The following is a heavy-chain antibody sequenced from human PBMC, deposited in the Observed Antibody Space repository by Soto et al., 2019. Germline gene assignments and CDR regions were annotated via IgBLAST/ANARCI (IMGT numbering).Heavy chain of an antibody. Sequence: EVQLVESGGGLVQPGRSLRLSCAASGFTFDDYAMHWVRQAPGKGLEWVSGISWNSGSIGYADSVKGRFTISRDNAKNSLYLQINSLRAEDTALYYCAKGGTMVRGVKGLLGALNIWAQGTMVTVSS. J-gene: IGHJ3*02. CDR3: AKGGTMVRGVKGLLGALNI. D-gene: IGHD3-10*01. CDR2: ISWNSGSI. CDR1: GFTFDDYA. V-gene: IGHV3-9*01.